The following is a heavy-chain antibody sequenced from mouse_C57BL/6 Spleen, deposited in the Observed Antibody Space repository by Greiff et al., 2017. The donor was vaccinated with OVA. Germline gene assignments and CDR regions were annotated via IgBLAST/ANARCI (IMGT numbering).Heavy chain of an antibody. V-gene: IGHV1-80*01. D-gene: IGHD4-1*01. CDR1: GYAFSSYW. CDR2: IYPGDGDT. Sequence: VQLQQSGAELVKPGASVKISCKASGYAFSSYWMNWVKQRPGKGLEWIGQIYPGDGDTNYNGKFKGKATLTADKSSSTAYMQLSSLTSEDSAVYFCARSSLGYYFDYWGQGTTLTVSS. J-gene: IGHJ2*01. CDR3: ARSSLGYYFDY.